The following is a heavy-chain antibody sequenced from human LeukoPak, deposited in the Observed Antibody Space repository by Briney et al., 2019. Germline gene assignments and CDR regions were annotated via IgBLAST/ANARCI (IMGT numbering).Heavy chain of an antibody. CDR1: GFTFSSYG. V-gene: IGHV3-33*06. CDR3: AKDLYSGIAVAGTLQH. Sequence: GGSLRLSCAASGFTFSSYGMHWLRQAPGKGLEWVAVIWYDGSNKYYADSVKGRFTISRDNSKNTLYLQMNSLRAEDTAVYYCAKDLYSGIAVAGTLQHWGQGTLVTVSS. CDR2: IWYDGSNK. D-gene: IGHD6-19*01. J-gene: IGHJ1*01.